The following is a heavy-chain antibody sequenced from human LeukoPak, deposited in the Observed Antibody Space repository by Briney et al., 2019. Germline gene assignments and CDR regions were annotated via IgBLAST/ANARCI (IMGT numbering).Heavy chain of an antibody. D-gene: IGHD5-18*01. J-gene: IGHJ4*02. CDR2: IYHSGST. CDR3: ARGVRAGYSCGHFVDY. Sequence: SETLSLTCTVSGYSISSGYYWGWIRQPPGKGLEWIGSIYHSGSTYYNPSLKSRVTISVDTSKNQFSLKLSSVTAADTAVYYCARGVRAGYSCGHFVDYWGQGTLVTVSS. CDR1: GYSISSGYY. V-gene: IGHV4-38-2*02.